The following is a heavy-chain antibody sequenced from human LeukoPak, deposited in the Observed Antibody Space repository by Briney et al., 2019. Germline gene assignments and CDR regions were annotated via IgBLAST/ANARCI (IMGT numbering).Heavy chain of an antibody. J-gene: IGHJ4*02. D-gene: IGHD3-9*01. CDR3: ARDFGWLSGFDY. CDR2: MSPDGNKK. CDR1: GFTFSDYN. V-gene: IGHV3-30-3*01. Sequence: GGSLRLSCAASGFTFSDYNMHWVRQAPGKGLDWVALMSPDGNKKYYADSMKGRFTISRDNSKNTLYLQMNSLRGEDMAIYYCARDFGWLSGFDYWGQGTLVTVSS.